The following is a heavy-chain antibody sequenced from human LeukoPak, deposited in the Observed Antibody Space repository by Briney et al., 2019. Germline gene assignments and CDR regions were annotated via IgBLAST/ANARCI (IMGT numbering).Heavy chain of an antibody. CDR1: GGSISSGTYY. Sequence: SETLSLTCTVSGGSISSGTYYWGWIRQPPGKGLEWIGSIYYSGSTYYNPSLKSRVTISVDTSKKQFSLKLTSVTAADTAVYYCASARVSLFDYWGQGTLVTVSS. CDR3: ASARVSLFDY. J-gene: IGHJ4*02. D-gene: IGHD6-6*01. CDR2: IYYSGST. V-gene: IGHV4-39*01.